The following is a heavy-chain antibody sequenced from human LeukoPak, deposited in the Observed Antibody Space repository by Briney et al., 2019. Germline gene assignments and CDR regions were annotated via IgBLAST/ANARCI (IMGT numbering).Heavy chain of an antibody. CDR2: ISGSGGST. D-gene: IGHD3-22*01. V-gene: IGHV3-23*01. CDR3: AKTKRVGGYYYDQRGLSYFDY. J-gene: IGHJ4*02. CDR1: GFTFSSYA. Sequence: GSLRLSCAASGFTFSSYAMSWVRQAPGKGLEWVSAISGSGGSTYYADSVKGRFTISRDNSKNTLYLQMNSLRAEDTAVYYCAKTKRVGGYYYDQRGLSYFDYWGQGTLVTVSS.